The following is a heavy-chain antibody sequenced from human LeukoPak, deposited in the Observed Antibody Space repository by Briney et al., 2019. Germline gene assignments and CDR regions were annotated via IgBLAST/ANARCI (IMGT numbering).Heavy chain of an antibody. CDR2: ISSSSYI. Sequence: GGSLRLSCADSGFTFSSYSMNWVRQAPGKGLEWVSSISSSSYIYYADSVKGRFTISRDNAKNSLYLQMNSLRAEDTAVYYCARAPLSVAVAGFDYWGQGTLVTVSS. CDR3: ARAPLSVAVAGFDY. V-gene: IGHV3-21*01. J-gene: IGHJ4*02. D-gene: IGHD6-19*01. CDR1: GFTFSSYS.